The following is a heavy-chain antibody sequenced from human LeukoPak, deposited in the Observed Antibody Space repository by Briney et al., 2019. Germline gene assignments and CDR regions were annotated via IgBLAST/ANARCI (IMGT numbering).Heavy chain of an antibody. Sequence: PGGSLRLSCAASGFTFSNYNMIWVRQAPGKGLESVSYISSSGSIMHYADSVRGRFTISRDNAKKSLYLQMISLRAEDTAVYYCARVWDGYSGEDYWGQGTLVTVSS. CDR3: ARVWDGYSGEDY. CDR1: GFTFSNYN. V-gene: IGHV3-48*01. J-gene: IGHJ4*02. D-gene: IGHD5-18*01. CDR2: ISSSGSIM.